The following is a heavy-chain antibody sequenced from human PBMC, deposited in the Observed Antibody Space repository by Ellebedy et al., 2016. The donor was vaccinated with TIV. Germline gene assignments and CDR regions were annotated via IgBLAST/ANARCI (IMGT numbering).Heavy chain of an antibody. Sequence: ASVKVSCKASGGTFSSYAISWVRQAPGQGLEWMGRIIPILGIANYAQKFQGRVTITADKSTSTAYMELSSLRSEDKAVYYMARDLPLPDGDFWSGYYTHNWFDPWGQGTLVTVSS. CDR3: ARDLPLPDGDFWSGYYTHNWFDP. V-gene: IGHV1-69*04. CDR2: IIPILGIA. J-gene: IGHJ5*02. CDR1: GGTFSSYA. D-gene: IGHD3-3*01.